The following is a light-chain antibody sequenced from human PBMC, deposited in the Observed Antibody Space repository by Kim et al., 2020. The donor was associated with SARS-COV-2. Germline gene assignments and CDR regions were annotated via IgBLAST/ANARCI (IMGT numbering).Light chain of an antibody. J-gene: IGKJ4*01. CDR1: QVIPTY. V-gene: IGKV1-16*02. Sequence: SSSVGDRVTITCRASQVIPTYLAWFQQKPGKAPKSLIYTISNLHGGVPSKFSGGGSGTDFTLTISSLQPEDVATYYCQQYQVFPLTFGGGTKLEI. CDR2: TIS. CDR3: QQYQVFPLT.